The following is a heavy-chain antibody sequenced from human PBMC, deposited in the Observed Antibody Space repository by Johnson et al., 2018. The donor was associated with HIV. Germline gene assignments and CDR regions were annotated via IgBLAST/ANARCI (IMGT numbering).Heavy chain of an antibody. CDR3: ARDQFRKGWDQLGVDAFDS. Sequence: QMLLVESGGGLVQPGGSLRLSCAASGFTFSDYYMSWIRQAPGKGLEWVSYISSSGGTIYYADSVKGRFSISRDNAKNSLYLQMNSLRAEDTAVYYCARDQFRKGWDQLGVDAFDSWGQGTMVTVSS. J-gene: IGHJ3*02. CDR1: GFTFSDYY. D-gene: IGHD1-26*01. V-gene: IGHV3-11*04. CDR2: ISSSGGTI.